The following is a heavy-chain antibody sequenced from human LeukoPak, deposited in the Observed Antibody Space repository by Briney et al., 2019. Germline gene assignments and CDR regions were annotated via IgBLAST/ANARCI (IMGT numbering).Heavy chain of an antibody. CDR2: INPSGGST. Sequence: ASVKVSCKASGYTFTSYYMHWVRQAPGQGLEWMGIINPSGGSTSYAQKFQGRVTMTRDTSTSTAYMELSSLRSEDTAVYYCARDSPRSRRHPRGEYYNDVWGKRTTVPGSS. V-gene: IGHV1-46*01. D-gene: IGHD3-16*01. CDR1: GYTFTSYY. CDR3: ARDSPRSRRHPRGEYYNDV. J-gene: IGHJ6*03.